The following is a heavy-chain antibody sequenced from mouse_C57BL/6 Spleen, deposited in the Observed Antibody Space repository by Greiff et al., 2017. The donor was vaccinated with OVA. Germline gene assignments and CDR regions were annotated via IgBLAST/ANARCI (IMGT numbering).Heavy chain of an antibody. CDR1: GYAFTNYL. J-gene: IGHJ3*01. V-gene: IGHV1-54*01. CDR2: INPGSGGT. Sequence: QVQLQQSGAELVRPGTSVTVSCKASGYAFTNYLLEWVKQRPGQGLEWFGVINPGSGGTNFNEKFKGKATLTADKSSSAAYMQLSSLTSEDSAVYVWARGETYYSNYGGFAYWGQGTLVTVSA. D-gene: IGHD2-5*01. CDR3: ARGETYYSNYGGFAY.